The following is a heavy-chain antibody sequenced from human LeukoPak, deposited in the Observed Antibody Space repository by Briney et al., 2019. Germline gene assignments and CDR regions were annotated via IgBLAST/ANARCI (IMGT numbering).Heavy chain of an antibody. D-gene: IGHD6-6*01. CDR1: GGSISSYY. Sequence: SETLSLTCTVSGGSISSYYWSWIRQPPGKGLEWIGYIYYSGSTNYNPSLKSRVTISVDTSKNQFSLKLSSVTAADTAVYYCAKSSELVADFDYWGQGTLVTVSS. J-gene: IGHJ4*02. V-gene: IGHV4-59*01. CDR2: IYYSGST. CDR3: AKSSELVADFDY.